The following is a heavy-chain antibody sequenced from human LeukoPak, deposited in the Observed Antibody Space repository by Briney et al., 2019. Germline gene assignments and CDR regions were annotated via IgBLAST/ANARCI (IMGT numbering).Heavy chain of an antibody. CDR1: GFNFSSFA. Sequence: GGSLRLSCSASGFNFSSFALHWVRQAPGKGLEYVSGISNNGGSTYYADSVTGRFTISRDNSKNTLYLQMGSLRAEDTAIYYCVKDDSYYYDSGIYPYWGQGTLVTVSS. D-gene: IGHD3-10*01. CDR3: VKDDSYYYDSGIYPY. V-gene: IGHV3-64D*06. J-gene: IGHJ4*02. CDR2: ISNNGGST.